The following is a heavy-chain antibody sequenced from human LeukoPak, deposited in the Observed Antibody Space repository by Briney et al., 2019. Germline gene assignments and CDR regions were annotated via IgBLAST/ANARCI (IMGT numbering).Heavy chain of an antibody. J-gene: IGHJ6*03. CDR2: IYYSGST. CDR1: GGSISSSSYY. CDR3: ARTSDPGGYYYYYYMDV. Sequence: SSETLSLTCTVSGGSISSSSYYWGWIRQPPGKGLEWIGSIYYSGSTYYNPSLKSRVTISVDTSKNQFSLKLSSVTAADTAVYYCARTSDPGGYYYYYYMDVWGKGTTVTVSS. V-gene: IGHV4-39*07. D-gene: IGHD3-16*01.